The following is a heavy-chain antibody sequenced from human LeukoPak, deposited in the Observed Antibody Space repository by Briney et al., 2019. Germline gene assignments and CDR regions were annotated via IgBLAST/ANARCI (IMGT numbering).Heavy chain of an antibody. D-gene: IGHD3-9*01. Sequence: SETLSLTCAVSGDSISNYYWGWIRQPPGKGLEYIGNIYYSGITNYNPSLKSRVTISVDTSKNQVSMKLISVTAADTAVYYCARKRYFDYWGQGTLVTVSS. J-gene: IGHJ4*02. CDR2: IYYSGIT. CDR3: ARKRYFDY. V-gene: IGHV4-59*01. CDR1: GDSISNYY.